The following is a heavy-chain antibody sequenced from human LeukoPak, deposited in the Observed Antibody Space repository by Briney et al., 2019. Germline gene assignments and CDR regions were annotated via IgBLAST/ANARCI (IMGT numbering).Heavy chain of an antibody. CDR1: GFTFSSYA. D-gene: IGHD6-6*01. J-gene: IGHJ4*02. V-gene: IGHV3-23*01. CDR3: AKARGSPISSSDY. Sequence: PGGSLRLSCAASGFTFSSYAMSWVRQAPGKGLEWVSAISGSGGSKYYADSVKGRFTISRDNSKNTLYLQMNSLRAEDTALYYCAKARGSPISSSDYWGQGTLVTVSS. CDR2: ISGSGGSK.